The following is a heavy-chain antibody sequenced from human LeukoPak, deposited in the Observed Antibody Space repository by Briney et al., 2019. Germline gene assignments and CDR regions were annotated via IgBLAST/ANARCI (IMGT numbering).Heavy chain of an antibody. CDR1: GYSISSGYY. J-gene: IGHJ6*03. V-gene: IGHV4-38-2*02. CDR2: IYHSGST. CDR3: ARENYGSGSYYNAPPYYYYYMDV. Sequence: PSETLSLTCTVSGYSISSGYYWAWIRQPPGKGLEWIGSIYHSGSTNYNPSLKSRGTISVDTSKNQFSLKLSSVTAADTAVYYCARENYGSGSYYNAPPYYYYYMDVWGKGTTVTVSS. D-gene: IGHD3-10*01.